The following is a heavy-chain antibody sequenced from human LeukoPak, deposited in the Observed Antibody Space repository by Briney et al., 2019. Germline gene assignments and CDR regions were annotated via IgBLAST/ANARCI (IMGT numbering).Heavy chain of an antibody. Sequence: PSETLSLTCAVSGGSISSYYWSWIRQPAGKGLEWIGGIYTSGSTNYNPSLKSRVTMSVDTSKNQFSLKLSFVTAADTAVYYCAYYDFWSGYFNWGQGTLVTVSS. J-gene: IGHJ4*02. CDR3: AYYDFWSGYFN. CDR1: GGSISSYY. D-gene: IGHD3-3*01. CDR2: IYTSGST. V-gene: IGHV4-4*07.